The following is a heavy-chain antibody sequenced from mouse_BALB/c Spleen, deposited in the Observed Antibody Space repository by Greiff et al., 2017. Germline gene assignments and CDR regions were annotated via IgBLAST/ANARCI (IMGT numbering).Heavy chain of an antibody. D-gene: IGHD1-1*01. CDR3: ASLYYYGSSYYYAMDY. CDR1: GYTFTDYW. J-gene: IGHJ4*01. Sequence: QVQLKQPGAELVMPGASVKMSCKASGYTFTDYWMHWVKQRPGQGLEWIGAIDTSDSYTSYNQKFKGKATLTVDESSSTAYMQLSSLTSEDSAVYYCASLYYYGSSYYYAMDYWGQGTSVTVSS. CDR2: IDTSDSYT. V-gene: IGHV1-69*01.